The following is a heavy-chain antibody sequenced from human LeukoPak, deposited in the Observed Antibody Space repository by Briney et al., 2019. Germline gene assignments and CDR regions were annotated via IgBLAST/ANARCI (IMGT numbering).Heavy chain of an antibody. D-gene: IGHD5-12*01. CDR1: GGTYSSYA. J-gene: IGHJ4*02. CDR3: ARGGDYSGYDFDY. CDR2: ITPIFGTA. V-gene: IGHV1-69*13. Sequence: ASVKVSCKASGGTYSSYAISWVRQAPGQGLEWVGGITPIFGTANYAQKFQGRVTITADESTSTAYMELSSLRSEDTAVYYCARGGDYSGYDFDYWGQGTLVTVSS.